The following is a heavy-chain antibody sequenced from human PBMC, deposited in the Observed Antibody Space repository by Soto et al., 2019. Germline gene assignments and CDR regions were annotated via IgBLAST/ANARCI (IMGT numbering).Heavy chain of an antibody. Sequence: SETLSLTYTVSDGSVSSGSYYWGWIRQPPGKGLEWIGSIYYSGSTYYNPSLKSRVTTSVDTSKNQFSLKLSSVTAADTAVYYCARRAEWELPYYFDYWGQGTLVTVSS. J-gene: IGHJ4*02. CDR1: DGSVSSGSYY. D-gene: IGHD1-26*01. CDR2: IYYSGST. CDR3: ARRAEWELPYYFDY. V-gene: IGHV4-39*01.